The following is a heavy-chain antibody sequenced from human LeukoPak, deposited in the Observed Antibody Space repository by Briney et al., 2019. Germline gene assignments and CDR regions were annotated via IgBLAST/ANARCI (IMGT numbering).Heavy chain of an antibody. Sequence: GASVKVSCKASGYTFTSYDFNWVRQATGQRPEWMGWMSPNSGDTGYAQKFQDRVTMTRNTSISTAYMELSSLRSDDTAVYYCARGSAIAAAGSWFDPWGQGTLVTVSS. CDR2: MSPNSGDT. CDR3: ARGSAIAAAGSWFDP. CDR1: GYTFTSYD. J-gene: IGHJ5*02. D-gene: IGHD6-13*01. V-gene: IGHV1-8*01.